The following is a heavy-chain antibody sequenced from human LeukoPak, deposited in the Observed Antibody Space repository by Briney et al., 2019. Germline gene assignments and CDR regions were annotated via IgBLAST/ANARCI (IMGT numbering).Heavy chain of an antibody. CDR3: AREDCSGGSCYGGIDY. CDR2: IYHSGST. Sequence: SETLSLTCAVSGYSISSGYYWGWIRQPPGKGLEWIGSIYHSGSTYYNPSLKSRVTISVDTSKNQLSLKLSSVTAADTAVYYCAREDCSGGSCYGGIDYWGQGTLVTVSS. CDR1: GYSISSGYY. D-gene: IGHD2-15*01. J-gene: IGHJ4*02. V-gene: IGHV4-38-2*02.